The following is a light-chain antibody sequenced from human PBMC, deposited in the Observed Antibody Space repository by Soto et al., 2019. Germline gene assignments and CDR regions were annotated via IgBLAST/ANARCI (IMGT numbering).Light chain of an antibody. V-gene: IGKV3-20*01. CDR2: CAS. CDR3: QQYGSSPGT. J-gene: IGKJ1*01. CDR1: QSVSSSY. Sequence: EIVLTQSPGTLSLSPGERATLSCRASQSVSSSYLAWYQQKPGQAPRLLIYCASSRATGMPDRFSGSGSGTDFTLTISRLEPEDFAGYYCQQYGSSPGTVGQGTKVDIK.